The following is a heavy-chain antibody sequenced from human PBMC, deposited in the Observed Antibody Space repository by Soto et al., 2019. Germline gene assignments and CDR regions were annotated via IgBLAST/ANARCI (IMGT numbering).Heavy chain of an antibody. J-gene: IGHJ4*02. Sequence: QVQLVESGGGVVQPGRSLRLSCAASGFTFKSNAMHWVRQAPGKGLEWVAVISYDGSNKHYTDSVKGRFTISRDNSKHTLYLQMNGLRPEDTAVYYCTSSSVSDIVVVAAASELDYWGQGTLVTVSS. CDR3: TSSSVSDIVVVAAASELDY. V-gene: IGHV3-30*04. CDR1: GFTFKSNA. CDR2: ISYDGSNK. D-gene: IGHD2-15*01.